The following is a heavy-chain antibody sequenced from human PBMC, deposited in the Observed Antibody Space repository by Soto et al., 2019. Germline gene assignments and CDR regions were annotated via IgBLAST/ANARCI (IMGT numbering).Heavy chain of an antibody. D-gene: IGHD6-13*01. V-gene: IGHV3-23*01. CDR2: ISGSDGRT. Sequence: GGSLRLSCAASGFTFSNYAMSWVRQAPGKGLEWVSAISGSDGRTFYADSVRGRFTISRDNAKNSLYLQMNSLRAEDTAVYYCAYSSTPFDYWGQGTLVTVSS. CDR1: GFTFSNYA. J-gene: IGHJ4*02. CDR3: AYSSTPFDY.